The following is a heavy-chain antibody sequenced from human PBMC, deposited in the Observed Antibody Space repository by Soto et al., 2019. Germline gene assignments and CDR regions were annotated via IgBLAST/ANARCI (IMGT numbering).Heavy chain of an antibody. J-gene: IGHJ4*02. CDR3: ARDGCSGDSCYLYYFDS. CDR1: GFTFSTYA. Sequence: GSLRLSCAASGFTFSTYAMHWVRQAPGKGLEWVAIISYDGSNKYYADSVKGRFTISRDNSKNTLDLRMNSLRPEDTAVYHCARDGCSGDSCYLYYFDSWGQAT. CDR2: ISYDGSNK. D-gene: IGHD2-15*01. V-gene: IGHV3-30-3*01.